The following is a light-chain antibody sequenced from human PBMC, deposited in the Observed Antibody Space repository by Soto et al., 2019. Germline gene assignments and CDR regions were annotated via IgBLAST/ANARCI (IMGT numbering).Light chain of an antibody. CDR2: DAS. CDR3: QQYDNLPLT. Sequence: DVQMTQSPSTLSSSVGDRVTITCRASQSISRGLAWYQQKPGKAPNLLIYDASTLESGVPSRFSGSGSGTEFTLTISCLHPDDFATYYCQQYDNLPLTFGGGTKVDIK. V-gene: IGKV1-5*01. J-gene: IGKJ4*01. CDR1: QSISRG.